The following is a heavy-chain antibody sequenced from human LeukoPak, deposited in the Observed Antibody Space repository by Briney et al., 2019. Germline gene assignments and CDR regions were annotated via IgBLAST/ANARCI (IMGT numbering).Heavy chain of an antibody. D-gene: IGHD6-19*01. J-gene: IGHJ5*02. V-gene: IGHV3-23*01. CDR3: AKGVVPIAVAGKGRFDP. CDR2: ISGSGGST. Sequence: PGGSLRLSCAASGFTFSSYAMSWVRQAPGKGLEWVSAISGSGGSTYYADSVKGRFTISRDNSKNTLYLQMNSLRAEDTAVYYCAKGVVPIAVAGKGRFDPWGQGTLVTVSS. CDR1: GFTFSSYA.